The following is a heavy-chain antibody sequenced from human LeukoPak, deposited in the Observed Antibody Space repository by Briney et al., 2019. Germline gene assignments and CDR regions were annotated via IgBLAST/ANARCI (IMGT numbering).Heavy chain of an antibody. D-gene: IGHD3-10*01. CDR1: GFTFTNAW. V-gene: IGHV3-15*01. CDR2: IKGKTDGETT. J-gene: IGHJ4*02. Sequence: PGGSLRLSCVDSGFTFTNAWMSWVRLAPGKGLEWIGRIKGKTDGETTNYAEPVRGRFTISRDDSKSAVYLQMNSLKIEDTAVYYCTTDLGTYYHGSQRLIPIDYWGQGTLVTVSS. CDR3: TTDLGTYYHGSQRLIPIDY.